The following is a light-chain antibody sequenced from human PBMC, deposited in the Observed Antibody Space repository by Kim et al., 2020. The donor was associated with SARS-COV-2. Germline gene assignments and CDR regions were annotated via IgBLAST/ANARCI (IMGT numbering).Light chain of an antibody. Sequence: DIQMTQSPSTLSASVGDRVTITCRASQSINIWLAWYQQKPGKAPKLLIYKASSLEGGVPSRFSGSGSGTEFTLTITSLQPDDFATYSCQQYESHPYTFGQGTKLEI. CDR1: QSINIW. CDR2: KAS. CDR3: QQYESHPYT. J-gene: IGKJ2*01. V-gene: IGKV1-5*03.